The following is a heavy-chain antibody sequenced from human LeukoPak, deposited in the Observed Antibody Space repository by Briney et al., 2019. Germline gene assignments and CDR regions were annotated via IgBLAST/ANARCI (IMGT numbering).Heavy chain of an antibody. Sequence: SSETLSLTCAVSGYSISSGYYWGWIRHPPGKGLGWIGSIYHSGSTYYNPSLKSRVTISVDTSKNQFSLKLSSVTAADTAVYYCARAYDYVWGSYRYLFDYWGQGTPVTVSS. CDR1: GYSISSGYY. D-gene: IGHD3-16*02. CDR2: IYHSGST. V-gene: IGHV4-38-2*01. CDR3: ARAYDYVWGSYRYLFDY. J-gene: IGHJ4*02.